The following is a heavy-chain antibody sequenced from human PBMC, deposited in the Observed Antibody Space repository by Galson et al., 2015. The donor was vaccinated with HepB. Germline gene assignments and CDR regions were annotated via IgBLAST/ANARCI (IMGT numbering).Heavy chain of an antibody. Sequence: SVKVSCKASGGTFSSYAISWVRQAPGQGLEWMGGIIPIFGTANYAQKFQGRVTITADKSTSTAYMELSSLRSEDTAVYYCAREDLVVVPAAMPERYGMDVWGQGTTVTVSS. CDR3: AREDLVVVPAAMPERYGMDV. V-gene: IGHV1-69*06. J-gene: IGHJ6*02. CDR1: GGTFSSYA. D-gene: IGHD2-2*01. CDR2: IIPIFGTA.